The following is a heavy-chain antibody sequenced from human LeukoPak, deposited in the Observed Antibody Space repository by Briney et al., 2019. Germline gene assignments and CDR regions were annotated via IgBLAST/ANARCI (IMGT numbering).Heavy chain of an antibody. J-gene: IGHJ4*02. V-gene: IGHV3-66*01. CDR2: IYSGGST. CDR3: ARSSRELRGYAPWELMPPFDY. D-gene: IGHD4-23*01. CDR1: GFTVSSNY. Sequence: GSLRLSCAASGFTVSSNYMSWVRQAPGKGLEWVSVIYSGGSTYYADSVKGRFTISRDNSKNTLYLQMNSLRAEDTAVYYCARSSRELRGYAPWELMPPFDYWGQGTLITVSS.